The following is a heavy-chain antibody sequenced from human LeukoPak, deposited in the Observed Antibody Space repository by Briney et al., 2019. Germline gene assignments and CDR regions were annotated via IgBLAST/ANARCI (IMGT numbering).Heavy chain of an antibody. J-gene: IGHJ4*02. V-gene: IGHV1-8*01. CDR2: MNPNSGNT. D-gene: IGHD3-9*01. CDR1: GYTFTSYD. CDR3: AKDLIPHFDWSPYLLSVAFDY. Sequence: GASVKVSCKASGYTFTSYDINWVRQATGQGLEWMGWMNPNSGNTGYAQKFQGRVTMTRNTSISTAYMELSSLRSEDTAVYYCAKDLIPHFDWSPYLLSVAFDYWGQGTLVTVSS.